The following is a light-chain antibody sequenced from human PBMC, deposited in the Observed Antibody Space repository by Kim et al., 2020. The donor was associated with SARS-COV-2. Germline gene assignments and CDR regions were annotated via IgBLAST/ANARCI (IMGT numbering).Light chain of an antibody. Sequence: SSVGARFTITCCASQSINSLLNWYQQNSGTAPKVLMFGASNLQSGVPSRFSGSGSGTDFTLTITDLQPEDFATYFCQQSYNSPRTFGQGTKVDIK. V-gene: IGKV1-39*01. J-gene: IGKJ1*01. CDR3: QQSYNSPRT. CDR2: GAS. CDR1: QSINSL.